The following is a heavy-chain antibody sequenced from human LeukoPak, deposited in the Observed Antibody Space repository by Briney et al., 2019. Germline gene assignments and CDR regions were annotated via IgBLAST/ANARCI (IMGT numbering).Heavy chain of an antibody. D-gene: IGHD3-10*01. V-gene: IGHV4-4*02. CDR1: GGSISSSNW. CDR2: IYHTGST. J-gene: IGHJ3*02. Sequence: PSETLSLTCAVSGGSISSSNWWSWVRPPPGKGLEWIGEIYHTGSTNYNPSLKSRVTISLDTSRNQFSLKLNSVTAADTAVYYCAKSNGYGLVDIWGQGTMVTVSS. CDR3: AKSNGYGLVDI.